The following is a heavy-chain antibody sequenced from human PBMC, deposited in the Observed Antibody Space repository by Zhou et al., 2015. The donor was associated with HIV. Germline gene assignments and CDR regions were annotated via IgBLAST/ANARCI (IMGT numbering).Heavy chain of an antibody. V-gene: IGHV3-30*18. Sequence: QVQLVESGGDVVQPGTSLRLSCAASGFTFDRYGIHWVRQAPGKGLEWVAHISYDGSLRWHADSVKGRFIISRDNSKSTLYLQMNSLRVEDTAIYYCAKLFWTGYYTDYFYHTDAWGQGTTVTVSS. CDR3: AKLFWTGYYTDYFYHTDA. J-gene: IGHJ6*03. CDR1: GFTFDRYG. D-gene: IGHD3/OR15-3a*01. CDR2: ISYDGSLR.